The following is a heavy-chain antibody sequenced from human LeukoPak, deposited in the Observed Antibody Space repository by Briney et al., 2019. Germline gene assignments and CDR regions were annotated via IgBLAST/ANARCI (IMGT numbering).Heavy chain of an antibody. CDR3: ARTKLLWFGESDY. J-gene: IGHJ4*02. V-gene: IGHV4-39*01. D-gene: IGHD3-10*01. CDR1: GGSITSISYY. Sequence: SETLSLTCTVSGGSITSISYYWGWVRQPPGKGLEWIGSIYYSGSTYYNPSLKSRVTISIDTSKNQFSLKLSSVTAADTAVYYCARTKLLWFGESDYWGQGTLVTVSS. CDR2: IYYSGST.